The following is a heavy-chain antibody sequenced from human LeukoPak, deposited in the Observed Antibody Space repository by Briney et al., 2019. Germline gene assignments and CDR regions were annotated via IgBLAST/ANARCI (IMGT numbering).Heavy chain of an antibody. V-gene: IGHV3-48*01. CDR3: ARDKLGIFDY. CDR1: GFTFSSYS. Sequence: GGSVSLSCAASGFTFSSYSINWVRQAPGRGLEWVSYISSRSSTTSYADSVKGRFTISRDNAKNTLYLQMTSLRAEDTAAYYCARDKLGIFDYWGQGTLVTVSS. CDR2: ISSRSSTT. J-gene: IGHJ4*02. D-gene: IGHD7-27*01.